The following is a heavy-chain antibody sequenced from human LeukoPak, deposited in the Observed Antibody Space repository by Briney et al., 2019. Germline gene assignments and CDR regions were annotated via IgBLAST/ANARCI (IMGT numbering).Heavy chain of an antibody. D-gene: IGHD3-10*01. CDR3: TGNYYGSGSYADFDY. Sequence: GGSLRLSCAASGFTFSSYWMHWVRQASGKGLEWVGRIRSTANGYATAYAASVKGRFTISRDDSKNTAYLQMDSLKTEDTAVYYCTGNYYGSGSYADFDYWGQGTLVTVSS. J-gene: IGHJ4*02. V-gene: IGHV3-73*01. CDR2: IRSTANGYAT. CDR1: GFTFSSYW.